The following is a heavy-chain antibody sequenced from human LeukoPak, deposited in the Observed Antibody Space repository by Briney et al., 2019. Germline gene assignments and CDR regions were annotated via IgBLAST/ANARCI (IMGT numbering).Heavy chain of an antibody. CDR1: GYTFTSYG. CDR2: ISAYNGNT. CDR3: ARDSDMDV. Sequence: ASVKVSCKASGYTFTSYGISWVRQAPGQGLEWMGWISAYNGNTNYAQKLQGRVTMTRNTSISTAYMELSSLRSEDTAVYYCARDSDMDVWGKGTTVTVSS. J-gene: IGHJ6*03. V-gene: IGHV1-18*01.